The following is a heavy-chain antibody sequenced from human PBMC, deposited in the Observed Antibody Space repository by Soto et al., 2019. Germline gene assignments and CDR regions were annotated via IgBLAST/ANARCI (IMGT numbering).Heavy chain of an antibody. CDR3: ADSIAAAGGLDY. Sequence: GASVKVSCKASGGTFSSYAISWVRQAPGQGLEWMGGIIPIFGTANYAQKFQGRVTITADESTSTAYMELSSLRSEDTAVYYCADSIAAAGGLDYWGQGTLVTVSS. V-gene: IGHV1-69*13. CDR2: IIPIFGTA. J-gene: IGHJ4*02. CDR1: GGTFSSYA. D-gene: IGHD6-13*01.